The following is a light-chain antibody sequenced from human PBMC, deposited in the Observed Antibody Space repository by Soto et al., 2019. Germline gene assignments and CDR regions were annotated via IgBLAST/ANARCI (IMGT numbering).Light chain of an antibody. Sequence: DIQMTQSPSSVSASVGDTVTITCRASQGISNFLAWFQQKPGKAPKSLIYGASSLQSGVPSNFSGSGSETDFTLTISSLQPEDSATYFCQQYHSFPVTFGGGTNVVIK. CDR2: GAS. CDR3: QQYHSFPVT. V-gene: IGKV1-16*02. CDR1: QGISNF. J-gene: IGKJ4*01.